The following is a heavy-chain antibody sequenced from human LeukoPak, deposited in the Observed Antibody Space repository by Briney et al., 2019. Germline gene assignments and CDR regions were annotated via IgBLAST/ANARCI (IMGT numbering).Heavy chain of an antibody. J-gene: IGHJ6*02. CDR1: GDSISNSY. V-gene: IGHV4-59*08. D-gene: IGHD3-3*01. CDR3: ARLRPLERVSSYYYHAMDV. CDR2: VHYSGSI. Sequence: SETLSLTCTVSGDSISNSYWSWVRQPXGXXLERIGYVHYSGSINYNPSLNSRLTLSIDRSRSHFSLKLTSVTAADTAVYYCARLRPLERVSSYYYHAMDVWGQGTTVTVSS.